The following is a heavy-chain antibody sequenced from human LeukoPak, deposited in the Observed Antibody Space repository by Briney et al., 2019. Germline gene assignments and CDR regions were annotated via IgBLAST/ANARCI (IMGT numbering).Heavy chain of an antibody. CDR2: IYTSGST. D-gene: IGHD3-10*01. J-gene: IGHJ4*02. CDR1: GDSISSGSYY. Sequence: SQTLSLTCTVSGDSISSGSYYWNWIRQPAGKGLEWIGRIYTSGSTNYNPSLKSRVTISVDTSKNQFSLKLSSVTAADTAVYYCASITMVRGVIIDYWGQGTLVTVSS. CDR3: ASITMVRGVIIDY. V-gene: IGHV4-61*02.